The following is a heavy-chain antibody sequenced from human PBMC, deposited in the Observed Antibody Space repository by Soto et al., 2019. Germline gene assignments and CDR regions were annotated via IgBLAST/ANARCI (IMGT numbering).Heavy chain of an antibody. D-gene: IGHD1-1*01. V-gene: IGHV1-69*06. CDR1: GATFSTYG. CDR3: ARVVQLGSNYGMDV. J-gene: IGHJ6*02. CDR2: ILPMFRET. Sequence: QVRLAQSGAEVKSPGSSVRVSCKASGATFSTYGITWVRQAPRQGLEWVGAILPMFRETNYAQKFQGRFTMIADKAPDTVYLDLSRLRSDDTAIYFCARVVQLGSNYGMDVWGQGTTVVVSS.